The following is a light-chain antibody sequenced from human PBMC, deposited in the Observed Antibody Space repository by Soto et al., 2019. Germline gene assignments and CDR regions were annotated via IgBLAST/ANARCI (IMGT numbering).Light chain of an antibody. J-gene: IGKJ1*01. CDR2: DAS. CDR1: QSVRSNY. V-gene: IGKV3-20*01. Sequence: EIVLTQSPGTLSLSPGERATLSCRASQSVRSNYLAWLQQRPGQAPRLLMYDASSRASGIPDRFSGSGSGTDFTLTISRLEPEDFAVYYCQQYGSSPQTFGQGTKVEIK. CDR3: QQYGSSPQT.